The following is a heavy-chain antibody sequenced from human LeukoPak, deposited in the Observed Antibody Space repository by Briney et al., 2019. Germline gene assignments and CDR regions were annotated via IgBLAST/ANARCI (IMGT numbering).Heavy chain of an antibody. Sequence: ASVKVSCTASGYTFTSYGISWVRQAPGQGLEWMAWINAYNGDTNYAQKVQGRVTMTTDTSTSTAYMELRSLRSDDTAVYYCARDGSGTWFDYWGQGTLVTVSS. CDR1: GYTFTSYG. D-gene: IGHD3-10*01. CDR3: ARDGSGTWFDY. CDR2: INAYNGDT. J-gene: IGHJ4*02. V-gene: IGHV1-18*01.